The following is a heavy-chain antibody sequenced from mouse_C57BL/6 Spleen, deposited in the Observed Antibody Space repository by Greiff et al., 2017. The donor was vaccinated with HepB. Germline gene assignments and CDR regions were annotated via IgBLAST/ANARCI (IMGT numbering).Heavy chain of an antibody. CDR2: ISYDGSN. Sequence: EVQLVESGPGLVKPSQSLSLTCSVTGYSITSGYYWNWIRQFPGNKLEWMGYISYDGSNNYNPSLKNRISITRDTSKNQFFLKLNSVTTEDTATYYCARDDYDGLDYWGQGTTLTVSS. D-gene: IGHD2-4*01. V-gene: IGHV3-6*01. CDR3: ARDDYDGLDY. CDR1: GYSITSGYY. J-gene: IGHJ2*01.